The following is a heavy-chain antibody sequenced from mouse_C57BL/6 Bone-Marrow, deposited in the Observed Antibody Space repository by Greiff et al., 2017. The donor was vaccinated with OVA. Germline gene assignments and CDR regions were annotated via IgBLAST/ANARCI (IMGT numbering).Heavy chain of an antibody. CDR3: ARKVMVTTGFAY. CDR1: GYTFTSYW. CDR2: IDPSDSDT. J-gene: IGHJ3*01. Sequence: QVQLQQPGAELVMPGASVKLSCKASGYTFTSYWMHWVKQRPGQGLEWIGEIDPSDSDTNYNQKFKGKSTLTVDKSSSTAYMQLSSLTSGDSAVYYCARKVMVTTGFAYGGQGTLVTVSA. D-gene: IGHD2-2*01. V-gene: IGHV1-69*01.